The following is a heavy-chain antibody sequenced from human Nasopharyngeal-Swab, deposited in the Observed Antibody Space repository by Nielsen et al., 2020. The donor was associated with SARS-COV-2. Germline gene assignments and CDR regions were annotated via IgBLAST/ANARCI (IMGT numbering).Heavy chain of an antibody. J-gene: IGHJ6*02. CDR2: ISSSSSYI. Sequence: GGSLKISCAASGFTFSRYRMNWVRQAPGKGLEWVSSISSSSSYIYYADSVKGRFTISRDNAKNSLYLQMNSLRAEDTAVYYCAAATSLDYYYYYGMDVWGQGTTVTVSS. CDR1: GFTFSRYR. V-gene: IGHV3-21*01. CDR3: AAATSLDYYYYYGMDV. D-gene: IGHD1-26*01.